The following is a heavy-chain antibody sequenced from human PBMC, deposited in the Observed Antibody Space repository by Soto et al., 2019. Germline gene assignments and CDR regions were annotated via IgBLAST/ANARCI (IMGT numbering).Heavy chain of an antibody. CDR1: GFTFSSYG. Sequence: QVQLVESGGGVVQPGRSLRLSCTASGFTFSSYGMHWVRQAPGKGLEWAAVIWYDGSNEYYADSVKGRFTISRDNSKNTLFLQMNCLKADDTDEYXXXXXXXGGXXFGDCGQGVLVTV. V-gene: IGHV3-33*01. J-gene: IGHJ4*02. CDR3: XXXXXGGXXFGD. CDR2: IWYDGSNE.